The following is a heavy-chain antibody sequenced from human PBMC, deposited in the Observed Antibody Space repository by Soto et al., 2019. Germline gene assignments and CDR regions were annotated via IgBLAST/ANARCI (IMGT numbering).Heavy chain of an antibody. J-gene: IGHJ4*02. CDR2: IYYSGST. CDR1: GGSISSSSYY. Sequence: LSLTCTVSGGSISSSSYYWGWIRQPPGKGLEWIGSIYYSGSTYYNPSLKSRVTISVDTSKNQFSLKLSSVTAADTAVYYCARHEGYSYGRIDYWGQGTLVTVSS. CDR3: ARHEGYSYGRIDY. V-gene: IGHV4-39*01. D-gene: IGHD5-18*01.